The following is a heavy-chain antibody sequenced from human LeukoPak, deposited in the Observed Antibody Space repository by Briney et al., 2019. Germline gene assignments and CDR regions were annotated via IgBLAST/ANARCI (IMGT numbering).Heavy chain of an antibody. CDR3: AKDGTPGEKEVPVWSGESFYFDY. CDR2: ISGSGGST. J-gene: IGHJ4*02. V-gene: IGHV3-23*01. Sequence: PGGSLRLSWAASGFTFDDYGMGWVRQATGKGLEWVSAISGSGGSTYYADSVKGRFTISRDNSKNTLYLQMNSLRAEDTAVYYCAKDGTPGEKEVPVWSGESFYFDYWGQGTLVTVSS. CDR1: GFTFDDYG. D-gene: IGHD3-10*01.